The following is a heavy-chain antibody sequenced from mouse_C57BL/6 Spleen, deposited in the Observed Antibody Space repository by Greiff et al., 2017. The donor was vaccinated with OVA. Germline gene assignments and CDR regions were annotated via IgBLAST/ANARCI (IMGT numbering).Heavy chain of an antibody. D-gene: IGHD2-4*01. V-gene: IGHV5-16*01. J-gene: IGHJ4*01. CDR1: GFTFSDYY. CDR3: ARERAYYDYDGGYAMDY. Sequence: EVMLVESEGGLVQPGSSMKLSCTASGFTFSDYYMAWVRQVPEKGLEWVANINYDGSSTYYLDSLKSRFIISRDNAKNILYLQMSSLKSEDTATYYCARERAYYDYDGGYAMDYWGQGTSVTVSS. CDR2: INYDGSST.